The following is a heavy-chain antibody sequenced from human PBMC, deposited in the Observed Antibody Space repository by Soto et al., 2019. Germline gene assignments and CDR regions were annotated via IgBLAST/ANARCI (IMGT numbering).Heavy chain of an antibody. D-gene: IGHD1-26*01. CDR2: INPRTGIT. CDR1: GYTFTTYY. J-gene: IGHJ4*02. Sequence: QVQLVQSGAEVKNPEASVKVSCKTFGYTFTTYYIHWVRQAPGQGLEWMGIINPRTGITPYGQKFQGRVTVTRDTSTSTVYMELSSLTSDDTAVYYCARASMMGPTTLVDYWGQGTLVTVSS. V-gene: IGHV1-46*01. CDR3: ARASMMGPTTLVDY.